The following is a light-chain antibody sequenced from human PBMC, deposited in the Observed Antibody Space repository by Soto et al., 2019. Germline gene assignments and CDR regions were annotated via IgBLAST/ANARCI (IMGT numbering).Light chain of an antibody. CDR3: QQYGSSIT. CDR1: QSVSSNY. J-gene: IGKJ5*01. Sequence: EIVLTQSPGTLSLSPGERATLSCRASQSVSSNYLTWYQQKPGQAPRLLIYDASSRATGIPDRFSGSGSGTDFTLTISRLEPEDFAVYYCQQYGSSITFGQGTRLEI. CDR2: DAS. V-gene: IGKV3-20*01.